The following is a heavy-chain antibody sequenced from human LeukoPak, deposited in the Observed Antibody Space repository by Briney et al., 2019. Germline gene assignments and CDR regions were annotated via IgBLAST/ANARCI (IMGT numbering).Heavy chain of an antibody. CDR3: ARVAAAVPDY. D-gene: IGHD6-13*01. CDR1: GFTFTTHW. V-gene: IGHV3-7*04. CDR2: IKQDGSEK. J-gene: IGHJ4*02. Sequence: GGSLRLSCAVSGFTFTTHWMSWVRQAPGKGLEWVANIKQDGSEKYYMDSVKGRFTISRDNAKNSLYLQMNSLRAEDTAVYYCARVAAAVPDYWGQGTLVTVSP.